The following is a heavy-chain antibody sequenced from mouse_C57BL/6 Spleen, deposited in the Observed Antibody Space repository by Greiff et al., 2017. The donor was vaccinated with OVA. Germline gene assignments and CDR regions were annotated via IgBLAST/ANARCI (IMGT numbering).Heavy chain of an antibody. D-gene: IGHD1-1*01. CDR3: ARDSITTVVLDY. V-gene: IGHV14-3*01. CDR2: IDPANGNT. Sequence: EVQLQQSVAELVRPGASVKLSCTASGFNIKNTYMHSVKQRPEQGLEWIGRIDPANGNTKYAPKFQGKATITADTSSNTAYLQLSSLTSEDTAIYYCARDSITTVVLDYWGQGTTLTVSS. CDR1: GFNIKNTY. J-gene: IGHJ2*01.